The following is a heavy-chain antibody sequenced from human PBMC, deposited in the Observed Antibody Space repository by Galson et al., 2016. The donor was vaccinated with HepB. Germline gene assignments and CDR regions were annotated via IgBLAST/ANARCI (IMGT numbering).Heavy chain of an antibody. V-gene: IGHV3-7*01. CDR1: GFTFSTFW. CDR2: IKQDGSGK. CDR3: ARDPSYYAGMDV. J-gene: IGHJ6*02. Sequence: SLRLSCAASGFTFSTFWMTWVRQAPGKGLEWVANIKQDGSGKYYVDSVKGRFTISRDNAKNSVYLQMNSLRAEDTAVYYCARDPSYYAGMDVWGQGTTVTVSS.